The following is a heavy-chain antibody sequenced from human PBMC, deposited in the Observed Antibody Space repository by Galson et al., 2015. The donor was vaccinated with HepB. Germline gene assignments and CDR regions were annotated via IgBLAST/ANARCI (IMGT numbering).Heavy chain of an antibody. CDR2: IIPIFGTA. J-gene: IGHJ6*03. Sequence: SVKVSCKASGGTFSSYAISWVRQAPGQGLEWMGGIIPIFGTANYAQRFQGRVTITADESTSTAYMELSSLRSEDTAVYYRARVVRDDYVWNYYYYYMDVWGKGTTVTVSS. D-gene: IGHD3-16*01. CDR3: ARVVRDDYVWNYYYYYMDV. CDR1: GGTFSSYA. V-gene: IGHV1-69*13.